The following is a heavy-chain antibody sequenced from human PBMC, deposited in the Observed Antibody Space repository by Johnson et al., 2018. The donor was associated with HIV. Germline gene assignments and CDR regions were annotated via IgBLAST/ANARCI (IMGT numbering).Heavy chain of an antibody. V-gene: IGHV3-74*01. CDR3: AREIGGSYYRDAFDI. D-gene: IGHD1-26*01. CDR1: DFTLRNYW. Sequence: VQLVESGGGVAQPGGSLRLSCAATDFTLRNYWMHWVRQVPGMGPVWVSRINKDGTDTAYGDTVMGRFTVSRDNSKNTLYLQMNSLRAEEPAVYYCAREIGGSYYRDAFDIWGQGTMVTVSS. J-gene: IGHJ3*02. CDR2: INKDGTDT.